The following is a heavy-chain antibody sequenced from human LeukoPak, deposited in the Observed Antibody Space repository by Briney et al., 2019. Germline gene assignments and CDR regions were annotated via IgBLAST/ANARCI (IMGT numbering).Heavy chain of an antibody. J-gene: IGHJ6*02. D-gene: IGHD2-2*01. Sequence: WGSLRLSCAASGFTFSSYAMSWVRQAPGKGLEWVSAISGSGGSTYYADSVKGRFTISRDNSKNTLYLQMNSLRAEDTAVYYCAKVRRDIVVVPAAQYYYYGMDVWGQGTTVTVSS. CDR1: GFTFSSYA. V-gene: IGHV3-23*01. CDR2: ISGSGGST. CDR3: AKVRRDIVVVPAAQYYYYGMDV.